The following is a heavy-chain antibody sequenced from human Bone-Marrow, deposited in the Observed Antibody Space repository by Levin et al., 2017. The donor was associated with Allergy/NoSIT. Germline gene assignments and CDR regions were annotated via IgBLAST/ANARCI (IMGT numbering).Heavy chain of an antibody. Sequence: GGSLRLSCAASGFTISTNYMSWVRQVPGKGLEWDSIIHSGGRKNYADSVKGRFTISRDNYNNTLYLQMNSLRGEDTAIYYCARDDVVATNHWGQGTLVIVSS. J-gene: IGHJ4*02. D-gene: IGHD5-12*01. CDR1: GFTISTNY. CDR3: ARDDVVATNH. V-gene: IGHV3-66*01. CDR2: IHSGGRK.